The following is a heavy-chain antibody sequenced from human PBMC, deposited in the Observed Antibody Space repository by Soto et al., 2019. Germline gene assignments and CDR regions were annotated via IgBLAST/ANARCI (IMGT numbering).Heavy chain of an antibody. CDR1: GGSISSSSYY. CDR3: ARYGSGSRRFDY. V-gene: IGHV4-39*01. D-gene: IGHD3-10*01. Sequence: PSETLSLTCTVSGGSISSSSYYWGWIRQPPGKGLEWIGSIYYSGSTYYNPSLKSRVTISVDTSKNQFSLKLSSVTAADTAVYYCARYGSGSRRFDYWGQGTLVTVSS. J-gene: IGHJ4*02. CDR2: IYYSGST.